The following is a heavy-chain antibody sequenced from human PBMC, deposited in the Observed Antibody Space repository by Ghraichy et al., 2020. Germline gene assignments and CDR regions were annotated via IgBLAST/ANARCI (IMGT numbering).Heavy chain of an antibody. V-gene: IGHV4-34*01. Sequence: SETLSLTCAVYGGSFSGYYWSWIRQPPGKGLEWIGEINHSGSTNYNPSLKSRVTISVDTSKNQFSLKLSSVTAADTAVYYCARGPRLLPIYYYYYGMDVWGQGTTVTVSS. J-gene: IGHJ6*02. CDR3: ARGPRLLPIYYYYYGMDV. CDR1: GGSFSGYY. D-gene: IGHD2-15*01. CDR2: INHSGST.